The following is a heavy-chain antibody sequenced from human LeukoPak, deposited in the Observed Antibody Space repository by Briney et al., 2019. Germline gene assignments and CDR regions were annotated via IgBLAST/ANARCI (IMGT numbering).Heavy chain of an antibody. V-gene: IGHV4-39*07. Sequence: SETLSLTCTVSGGSISSSSYYWSWIRQPPGKGLEWIGEINHSGSTNYNPSLKSRVTISVDTSKNQFSLKLSSVTAADTAVYYCARLGSGIAARLGIFDYWGQGTLVTVSS. CDR2: INHSGST. CDR3: ARLGSGIAARLGIFDY. CDR1: GGSISSSSYY. J-gene: IGHJ4*02. D-gene: IGHD6-6*01.